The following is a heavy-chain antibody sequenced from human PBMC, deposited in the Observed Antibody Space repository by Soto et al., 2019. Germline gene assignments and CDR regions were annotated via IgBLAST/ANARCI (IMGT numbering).Heavy chain of an antibody. CDR3: ASDPSSSGRSGHDY. CDR1: GYTFTNYG. CDR2: INAYNGNT. V-gene: IGHV1-18*01. D-gene: IGHD6-25*01. Sequence: QVQLVQSGVEVKKPGASVKVSCKASGYTFTNYGISWVRQAPGQGLEWGGWINAYNGNTNYAQTLQARAALTTDTYASTAYMDWRSLRSDDTAVYYGASDPSSSGRSGHDYWGQGTLVTVSS. J-gene: IGHJ4*02.